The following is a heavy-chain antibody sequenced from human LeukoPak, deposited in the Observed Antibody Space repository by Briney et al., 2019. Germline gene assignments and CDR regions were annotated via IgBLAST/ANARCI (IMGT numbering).Heavy chain of an antibody. CDR1: GFTFSSYA. CDR3: TRRHSSGSN. D-gene: IGHD6-19*01. J-gene: IGHJ4*02. Sequence: PGGSLRLSCAASGFTFSSYAMTWVRQAPGKGLEWVSAISGSGDSTYYADSVKGRFTISRDNSKNTLYLQMNSLRPEDTALYYCTRRHSSGSNWGQGTLVTVSS. V-gene: IGHV3-23*01. CDR2: ISGSGDST.